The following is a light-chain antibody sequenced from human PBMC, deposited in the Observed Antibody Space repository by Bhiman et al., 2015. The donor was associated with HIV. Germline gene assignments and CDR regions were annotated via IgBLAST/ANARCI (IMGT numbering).Light chain of an antibody. CDR1: SSNIGAGYD. J-gene: IGLJ1*01. CDR3: CSYGGRSAPYV. V-gene: IGLV1-40*01. Sequence: QSVLTQPPSVSGAPGQRVTISCTGTSSNIGAGYDVHWYQQLPGTAPKLLIYGNKNRPSGVPDRFSGSKSGTSASLTISGLQPEDEAEYHCCSYGGRSAPYVFGTGTKVIVL. CDR2: GNK.